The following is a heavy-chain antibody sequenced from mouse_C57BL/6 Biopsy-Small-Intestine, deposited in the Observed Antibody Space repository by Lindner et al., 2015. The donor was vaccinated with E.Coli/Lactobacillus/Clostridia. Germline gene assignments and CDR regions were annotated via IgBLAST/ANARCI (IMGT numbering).Heavy chain of an antibody. CDR3: ARDSSSWYYYYYGMDV. V-gene: IGHV1-81*01. Sequence: SVKVSCKASGYTFTSYGISWVRQAPGQGLEWMGWISAYNGNTNYAQKLQGRVTMTTDTSTSTAYMELRSLRSDNTAVYYCARDSSSWYYYYYGMDVWGQGTTVTVSS. J-gene: IGHJ1*01. D-gene: IGHD1-1*01. CDR2: ISAYNGNT. CDR1: GYTFTSYG.